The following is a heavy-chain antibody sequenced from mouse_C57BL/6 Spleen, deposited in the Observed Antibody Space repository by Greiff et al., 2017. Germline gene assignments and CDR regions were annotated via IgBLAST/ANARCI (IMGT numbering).Heavy chain of an antibody. CDR2: IYPSDSET. Sequence: QVQLQQPGAELVRPGSSVKLSCKASGYTFTSYWMDWVKQRPGQGLEWIGNIYPSDSETHYNQKFKDKATLTVDKSSSTAYMQLSSLTSEDSAVYYCATNWGVYCDYWGQGTTLTVSS. CDR3: ATNWGVYCDY. J-gene: IGHJ2*01. CDR1: GYTFTSYW. V-gene: IGHV1-61*01. D-gene: IGHD4-1*01.